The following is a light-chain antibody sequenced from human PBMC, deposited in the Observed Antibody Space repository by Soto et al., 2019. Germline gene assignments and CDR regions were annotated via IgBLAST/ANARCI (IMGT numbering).Light chain of an antibody. J-gene: IGKJ5*01. CDR1: QSVSSN. Sequence: EVVMTQSPATLSVSPGEGSTLSCRASQSVSSNFAWYQQKPGQAPRLLIYGASTRATGIPARFSGSGSGTEFTLSISSLQSEDVAVFYCQQYHNWPITFGQGTRLEI. CDR2: GAS. V-gene: IGKV3-15*01. CDR3: QQYHNWPIT.